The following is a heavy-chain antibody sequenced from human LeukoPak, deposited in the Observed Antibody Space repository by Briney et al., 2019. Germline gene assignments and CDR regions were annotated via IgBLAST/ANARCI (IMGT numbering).Heavy chain of an antibody. Sequence: SVKVSCKASGGTFSSYAISWVRQAPGQGLEWMGGIIPIFGTANYAQKFQGRVTITTDESTSTAYMELSSLRSEDTAVYYCASARRDYDILTGYGHNWFDPWGQGTLVTGSS. V-gene: IGHV1-69*05. J-gene: IGHJ5*02. CDR2: IIPIFGTA. D-gene: IGHD3-9*01. CDR3: ASARRDYDILTGYGHNWFDP. CDR1: GGTFSSYA.